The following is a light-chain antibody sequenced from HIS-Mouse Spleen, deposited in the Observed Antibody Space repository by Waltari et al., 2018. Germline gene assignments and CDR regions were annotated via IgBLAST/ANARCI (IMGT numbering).Light chain of an antibody. Sequence: DIVLTQSPGTLSLSPGERATLSCRASQSVSSSYLAWYQQKPGQAPRLLIYGASSRATGIQDRFSGSGSGTDFTLTISRLEPEDFAVYYCQQYGSSFTFGPGTKVDIK. CDR2: GAS. CDR1: QSVSSSY. V-gene: IGKV3-20*01. J-gene: IGKJ3*01. CDR3: QQYGSSFT.